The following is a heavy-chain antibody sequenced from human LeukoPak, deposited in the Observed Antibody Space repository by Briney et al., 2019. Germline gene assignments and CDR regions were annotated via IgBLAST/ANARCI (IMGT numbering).Heavy chain of an antibody. CDR3: ARVYCSGGSCYETGDY. Sequence: ASVKVSCKASGYTFTSYGISWVRQAPGQGLEWMGWISAYNGNTNYAQKLQGRVTMTTDTSTSSAYMELRSLRSDDTAVYYCARVYCSGGSCYETGDYWGQGTLVTVSS. CDR2: ISAYNGNT. V-gene: IGHV1-18*01. CDR1: GYTFTSYG. D-gene: IGHD2-15*01. J-gene: IGHJ4*02.